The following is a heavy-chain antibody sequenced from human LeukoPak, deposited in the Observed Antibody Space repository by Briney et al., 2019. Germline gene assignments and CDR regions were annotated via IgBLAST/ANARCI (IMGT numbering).Heavy chain of an antibody. Sequence: SQTLSLTCAISGDDVSSDSAAWNWIRQSPSRGLEWLGRTYYRSQWSKWFNDYAVSVESRIIVSPDTSKNQFSLQLNSVTAADTAVYYCARHYGPWGQGTLVTVSS. V-gene: IGHV6-1*01. CDR1: GDDVSSDSAA. J-gene: IGHJ5*02. D-gene: IGHD3-16*01. CDR2: TYYRSQWSKWFN. CDR3: ARHYGP.